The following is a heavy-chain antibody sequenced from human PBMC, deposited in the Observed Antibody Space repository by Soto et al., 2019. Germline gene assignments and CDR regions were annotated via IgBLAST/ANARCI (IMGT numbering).Heavy chain of an antibody. D-gene: IGHD6-25*01. V-gene: IGHV1-8*01. CDR3: ATTQRYYGMDV. Sequence: ASVKVSCKASGYTFTNYDINWVRQATGKGLEWMGWMNPNSGNTGYAQKFQGRVTMTRNNSISTAYMELSSLRSEDTAVYYCATTQRYYGMDVWGQGTTVTVSS. CDR1: GYTFTNYD. J-gene: IGHJ6*02. CDR2: MNPNSGNT.